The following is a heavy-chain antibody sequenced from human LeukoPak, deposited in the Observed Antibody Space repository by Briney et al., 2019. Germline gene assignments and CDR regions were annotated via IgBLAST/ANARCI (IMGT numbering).Heavy chain of an antibody. J-gene: IGHJ4*02. CDR2: IKEDGSAK. D-gene: IGHD2-15*01. V-gene: IGHV3-7*01. CDR3: VRDNPRCCGVVPANIDDY. CDR1: GFTLSRYW. Sequence: GGSLRLSCAASGFTLSRYWMSWVRQAPGKGLEWVANIKEDGSAKNYVDSVKGRFTISRDNAKNSLYLQMHSLRAEDTALYYCVRDNPRCCGVVPANIDDYWGQGTLVTVSS.